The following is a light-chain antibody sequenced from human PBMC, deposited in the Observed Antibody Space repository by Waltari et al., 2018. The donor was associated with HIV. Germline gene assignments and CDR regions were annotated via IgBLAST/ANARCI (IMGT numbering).Light chain of an antibody. V-gene: IGLV2-14*01. CDR3: CSYTTSDTWV. CDR2: ELT. J-gene: IGLJ3*02. CDR1: SSDVGHYNL. Sequence: QSALTQPASVSGSPGQSITISCAGTSSDVGHYNLVSWYQQHPGKAPKLIVFELTKRPSGLSSRFSGSKSDNPASLTSSGLQAEDEADYYCCSYTTSDTWVFGGGTKLTVL.